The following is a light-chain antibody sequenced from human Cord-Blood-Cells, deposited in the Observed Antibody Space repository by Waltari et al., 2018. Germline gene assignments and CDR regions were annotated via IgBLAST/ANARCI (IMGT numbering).Light chain of an antibody. CDR1: QSVSSN. V-gene: IGKV3-15*01. CDR2: GAS. Sequence: EIVMTQSPATLSVSPGERATLSCRASQSVSSNLAWYQQKPGQAPRLLIYGASTRATGIPARFSCSGSGKEFTLTISSLQSEDFAVYYCQQYNNWPRTFGQGTKVEIK. J-gene: IGKJ1*01. CDR3: QQYNNWPRT.